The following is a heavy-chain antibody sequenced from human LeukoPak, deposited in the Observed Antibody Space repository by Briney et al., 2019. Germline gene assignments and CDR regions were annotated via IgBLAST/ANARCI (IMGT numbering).Heavy chain of an antibody. J-gene: IGHJ5*02. CDR1: GYSFTSYW. CDR2: IYPGDSDT. CDR3: ARLVSGVGNWFDP. D-gene: IGHD1-26*01. Sequence: GESLKISCKGSGYSFTSYWIVWVRQMPGKGLEWMGIIYPGDSDTRYSPSFQGQVTLSADKSISTAYLQWSSLKASDTAMYYSARLVSGVGNWFDPWGQGTLATVSS. V-gene: IGHV5-51*01.